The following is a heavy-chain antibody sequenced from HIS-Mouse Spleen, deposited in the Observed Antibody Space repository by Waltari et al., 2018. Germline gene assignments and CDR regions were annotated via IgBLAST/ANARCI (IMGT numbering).Heavy chain of an antibody. CDR1: GGSISSSSYY. CDR2: IYYSVST. CDR3: AREIPYSSSWYDWYFDL. J-gene: IGHJ2*01. D-gene: IGHD6-13*01. V-gene: IGHV4-39*07. Sequence: QLQLQESGPGLVKPSETLSLTCTVSGGSISSSSYYWGWIRQPPGKGLGWIGSIYYSVSTYYKPALKSRVTISVDTSKNQFSLKLSSVTAADTAVYYCAREIPYSSSWYDWYFDLWGRGTLVTVSS.